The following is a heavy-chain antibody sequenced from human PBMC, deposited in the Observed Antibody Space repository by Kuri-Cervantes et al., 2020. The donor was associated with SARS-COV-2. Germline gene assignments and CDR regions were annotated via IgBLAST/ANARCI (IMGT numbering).Heavy chain of an antibody. Sequence: GSLRLSCTVSGGSISSYYWSWIRQPPGKGLEWIGYIYYSGSTNYNPSLKSRVTISVDTSKNQFPLKLSSVTAADTAVYYCAGRGHSYGYEGYYYYMDVWGKGTTVTVSS. V-gene: IGHV4-59*12. CDR2: IYYSGST. J-gene: IGHJ6*03. CDR1: GGSISSYY. CDR3: AGRGHSYGYEGYYYYMDV. D-gene: IGHD5-18*01.